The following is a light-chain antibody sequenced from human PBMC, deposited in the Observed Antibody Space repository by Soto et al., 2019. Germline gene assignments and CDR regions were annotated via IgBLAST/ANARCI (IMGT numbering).Light chain of an antibody. CDR1: SDDVGAYNS. J-gene: IGLJ1*01. V-gene: IGLV2-14*02. CDR2: KGT. Sequence: QSVLAQPASVSGSPGQSITISCTGTSDDVGAYNSVSWYQQLPHKAPQVILYKGTQRPSGVSSRFSGSTSGNAASLTISGLQADDEADYFCCSYTSSSTLCVFGNGTKVTVL. CDR3: CSYTSSSTLCV.